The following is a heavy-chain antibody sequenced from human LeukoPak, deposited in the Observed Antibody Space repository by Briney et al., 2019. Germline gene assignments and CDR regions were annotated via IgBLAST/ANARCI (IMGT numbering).Heavy chain of an antibody. Sequence: PGRSLRLSCAASGFTFSNYAMHWVRQPPGKGLEWVAIIWYDGSYKYYADSVKGRFTVSGDNSKNTLYLQVNSLTAADTAVYYCARGRRLLWFGEPLDYWGQGTLVTVSS. CDR2: IWYDGSYK. V-gene: IGHV3-33*01. CDR1: GFTFSNYA. J-gene: IGHJ4*02. CDR3: ARGRRLLWFGEPLDY. D-gene: IGHD3-10*01.